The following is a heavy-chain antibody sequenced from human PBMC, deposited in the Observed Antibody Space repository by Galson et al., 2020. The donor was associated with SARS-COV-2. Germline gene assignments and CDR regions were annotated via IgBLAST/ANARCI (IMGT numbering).Heavy chain of an antibody. CDR1: GFSLSTSGMC. V-gene: IGHV2-70*01. CDR2: IDWDDDK. D-gene: IGHD2-2*01. J-gene: IGHJ6*02. CDR3: ARLTEVPAAMTSYYYGMDV. Sequence: GPTLVKPTQTLTLTCTFSGFSLSTSGMCVSWIRQPPGKALEWLALIDWDDDKYYSTSLKTRLTISKDTSKNQVVLTMTNMDPVDTATYYCARLTEVPAAMTSYYYGMDVWGQGTTVTVSS.